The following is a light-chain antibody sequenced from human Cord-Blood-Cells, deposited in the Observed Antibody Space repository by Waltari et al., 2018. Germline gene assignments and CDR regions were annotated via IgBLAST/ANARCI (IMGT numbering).Light chain of an antibody. CDR1: SSDVGGYNY. J-gene: IGLJ3*02. CDR2: DVS. V-gene: IGLV2-11*01. CDR3: CSYAGSYTWV. Sequence: SSDVGGYNYVSWSQQHPGKAPKLMIYDVSKRPSGVPDRFSGSKSGNTASLTISGLQAEDEADYYCCSYAGSYTWVFGGGTKLTVL.